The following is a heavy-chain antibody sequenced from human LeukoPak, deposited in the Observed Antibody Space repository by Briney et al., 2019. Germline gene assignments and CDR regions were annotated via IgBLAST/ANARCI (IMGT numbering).Heavy chain of an antibody. CDR3: ARTGHGRQQLVGYFDY. CDR1: GGSITSEGYR. V-gene: IGHV4-39*01. Sequence: PSETLSLTCTVSGGSITSEGYRWGWIRRPPGKGLEWIGCIYYSGSTYYNPSLKSRVTISVDTSKNQFSLKLSSVTAADTAAYYCARTGHGRQQLVGYFDYWGQGTLVTVSS. D-gene: IGHD6-13*01. CDR2: IYYSGST. J-gene: IGHJ4*02.